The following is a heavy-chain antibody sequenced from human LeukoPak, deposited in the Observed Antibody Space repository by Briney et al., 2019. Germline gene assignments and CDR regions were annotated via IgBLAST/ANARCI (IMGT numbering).Heavy chain of an antibody. CDR1: GFTFSSYG. CDR2: IRYDGSNK. CDR3: AKDISSTYYYDSSGYLGGAGFDY. D-gene: IGHD3-22*01. V-gene: IGHV3-30*02. Sequence: GGSLRLSCAASGFTFSSYGMHWVRQAPGKGLEWVAFIRYDGSNKYYADSVKGRFTISRDNSKNTLYLQMNSLRTEDTALYYCAKDISSTYYYDSSGYLGGAGFDYWGQGTLVTVSS. J-gene: IGHJ4*02.